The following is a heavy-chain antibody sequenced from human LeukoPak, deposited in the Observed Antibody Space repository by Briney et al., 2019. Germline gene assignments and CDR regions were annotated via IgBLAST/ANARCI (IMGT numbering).Heavy chain of an antibody. CDR2: ISYDGSNK. CDR3: AKPGVVVVVAATGGFDY. J-gene: IGHJ4*02. D-gene: IGHD2-15*01. Sequence: GGSLRLSCAASGFTFSSYGMHWVRQAPGKGLEWVAVISYDGSNKYYADSVKGRFTISRDNSKNTLCLQMNSLRAEDTAVYYCAKPGVVVVVAATGGFDYWGQGTLVTVSS. V-gene: IGHV3-30*18. CDR1: GFTFSSYG.